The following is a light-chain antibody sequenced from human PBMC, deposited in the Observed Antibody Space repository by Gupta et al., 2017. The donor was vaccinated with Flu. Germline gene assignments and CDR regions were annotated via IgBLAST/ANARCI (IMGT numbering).Light chain of an antibody. CDR3: QQYDDWPT. CDR1: QDVSSH. J-gene: IGKJ4*01. CDR2: DAS. V-gene: IGKV3-15*01. Sequence: SPATLSVYQGETATLACRDSQDVSSHLAWYQQKPGQAPRLLIYDASTRATDIPDRFSGSGSGTEFTLTISSLQSDDYALYCWQQYDDWPTFGGGTTVGIK.